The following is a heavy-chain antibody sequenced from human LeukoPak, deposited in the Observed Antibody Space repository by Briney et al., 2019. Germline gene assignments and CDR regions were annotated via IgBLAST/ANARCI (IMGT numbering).Heavy chain of an antibody. CDR3: ARDSGNYLDAFDI. CDR1: GFTFSSYW. Sequence: GGSLRLSCVASGFTFSSYWMSWVRQAPGKGLEWVANIKQDESEKYYVDSVKGRFTISRDNAKNSLYLQMNSLRAEDTAVYYCARDSGNYLDAFDIWGQGTMVTVSS. CDR2: IKQDESEK. V-gene: IGHV3-7*01. J-gene: IGHJ3*02. D-gene: IGHD1-7*01.